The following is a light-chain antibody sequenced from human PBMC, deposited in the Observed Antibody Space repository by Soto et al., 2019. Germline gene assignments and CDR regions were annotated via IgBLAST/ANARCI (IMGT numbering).Light chain of an antibody. J-gene: IGKJ1*01. V-gene: IGKV3-20*01. Sequence: EIVLTQSPGALSLSPGERATLSCRASQSVSNSYLAWLQQRLGQAPRLLIYAASRRASGIPDRFTGSGSETDFTLTISRLEPEDFAVYYCQQYGNSPSTFGQGTKVEIK. CDR3: QQYGNSPST. CDR1: QSVSNSY. CDR2: AAS.